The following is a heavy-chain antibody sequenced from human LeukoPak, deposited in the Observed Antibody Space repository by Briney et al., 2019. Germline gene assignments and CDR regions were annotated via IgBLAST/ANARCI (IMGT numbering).Heavy chain of an antibody. CDR1: GGTFSSYA. D-gene: IGHD2-15*01. V-gene: IGHV1-69*13. J-gene: IGHJ4*02. CDR3: ATGEGYCSGGSCYYFDY. CDR2: IIPIFGTA. Sequence: GASVKVSCKASGGTFSSYAISWVRQAPGQGLEWMGGIIPIFGTANYAQKFQGRVTITADESTSTAYMELSSLRSEDTAVYYCATGEGYCSGGSCYYFDYWGQGTLVTVSS.